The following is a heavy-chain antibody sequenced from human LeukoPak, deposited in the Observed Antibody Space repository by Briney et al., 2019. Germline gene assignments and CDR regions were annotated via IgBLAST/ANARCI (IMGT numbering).Heavy chain of an antibody. CDR1: GYTFTSYG. J-gene: IGHJ4*02. D-gene: IGHD6-6*01. V-gene: IGHV1-18*01. Sequence: ASVKVSCKASGYTFTSYGISWVRQAPGQGLEWMGWISAYNGNTNYAQKLQGRVTMTTDTSTSTAYMELRSLRSEDTAVYYCARGPSSSFDPYFDYWGQGTLVTVSS. CDR3: ARGPSSSFDPYFDY. CDR2: ISAYNGNT.